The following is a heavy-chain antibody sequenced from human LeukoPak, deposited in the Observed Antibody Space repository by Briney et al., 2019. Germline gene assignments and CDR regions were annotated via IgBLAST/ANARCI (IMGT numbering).Heavy chain of an antibody. CDR2: IRYDGSNK. CDR1: GFTFSSYG. D-gene: IGHD3-22*01. V-gene: IGHV3-30*02. Sequence: PGGSLRLSCAASGFTFSSYGMHWVRQAPGKGLEWVAFIRYDGSNKYYADSVKGRFTISRDNSKNTLYLQMNSLRAEDTAVYYCAKDNYYDSSGYWELDYWGQGTVVTVSS. CDR3: AKDNYYDSSGYWELDY. J-gene: IGHJ4*02.